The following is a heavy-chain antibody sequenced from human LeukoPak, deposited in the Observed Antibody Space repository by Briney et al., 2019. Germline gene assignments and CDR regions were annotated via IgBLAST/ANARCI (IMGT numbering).Heavy chain of an antibody. D-gene: IGHD1-1*01. CDR3: ARELHVERDDY. Sequence: ASVKVSCKASGFVFTSYGFTWVRQAPGQGLERMGWISANDGKTHYSEKHQGRVTMSTDTVTSTAYMELRSLRSDDTAVYYCARELHVERDDYWGQGTLVTVPS. J-gene: IGHJ4*02. V-gene: IGHV1-18*01. CDR1: GFVFTSYG. CDR2: ISANDGKT.